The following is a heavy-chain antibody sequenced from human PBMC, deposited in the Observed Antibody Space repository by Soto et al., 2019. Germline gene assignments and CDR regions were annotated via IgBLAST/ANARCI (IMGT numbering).Heavy chain of an antibody. D-gene: IGHD4-17*01. J-gene: IGHJ4*02. V-gene: IGHV1-69*13. CDR2: IIPIFGTA. CDR3: ARSGDPTVVTFFDY. CDR1: GGTFSSYA. Sequence: EASVKVSCKASGGTFSSYAISGVRQAPGQGLEWMGGIIPIFGTANYAQKFQGRVTITADESTSTAYMELSSLRSEDTAVYYCARSGDPTVVTFFDYWGQGTLVTVSS.